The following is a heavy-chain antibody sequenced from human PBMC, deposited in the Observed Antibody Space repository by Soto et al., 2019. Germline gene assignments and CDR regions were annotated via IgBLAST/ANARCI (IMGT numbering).Heavy chain of an antibody. D-gene: IGHD3-22*01. J-gene: IGHJ4*02. CDR2: IDPSDSQT. Sequence: GKPLKISCTGSGSRFAGTWITWVRPKRGKGLEWMGRIDPSDSQTYYSPSFRGHVTISVTKSITSVFLQWSSLRASDTAMYYCARQIYDSDTGPNFQYYFDSWGQGTPVTVSS. CDR3: ARQIYDSDTGPNFQYYFDS. CDR1: GSRFAGTW. V-gene: IGHV5-10-1*01.